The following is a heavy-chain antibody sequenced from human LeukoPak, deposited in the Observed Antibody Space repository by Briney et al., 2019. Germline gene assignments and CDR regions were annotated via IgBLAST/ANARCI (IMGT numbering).Heavy chain of an antibody. V-gene: IGHV3-66*01. J-gene: IGHJ4*02. Sequence: GGSLGLSCAASGFTVSSNYMSWVRQAPGKGLEWVSVIYSGGSTYYADSVKGRFTISRDDSKNTLYLQMNSLRAEDTAVYYCASGTSRLSFDYWGQGTLVTVSS. CDR2: IYSGGST. CDR1: GFTVSSNY. CDR3: ASGTSRLSFDY. D-gene: IGHD1-1*01.